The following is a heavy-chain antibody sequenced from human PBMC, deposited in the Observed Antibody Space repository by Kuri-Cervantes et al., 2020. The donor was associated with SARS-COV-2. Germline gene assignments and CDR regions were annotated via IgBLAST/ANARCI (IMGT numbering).Heavy chain of an antibody. CDR2: IYTSGST. J-gene: IGHJ5*02. Sequence: SETLSLTCTVSGGSISSGSYYWSWIRQPAGKGLEWIGRIYTSGSTNYNPSLKSRVTISVDTSKNQFSLKLSSVTAADTAVYYCARASSSRWFDPWGQGTLVTVSS. V-gene: IGHV4-61*02. CDR1: GGSISSGSYY. D-gene: IGHD6-6*01. CDR3: ARASSSRWFDP.